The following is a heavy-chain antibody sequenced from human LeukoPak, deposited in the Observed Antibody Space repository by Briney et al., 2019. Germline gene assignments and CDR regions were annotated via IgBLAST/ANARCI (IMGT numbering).Heavy chain of an antibody. Sequence: SETLSLTCTVSGGSISSGSYYWSWIRQPPGKGLEWIGYIYHSGSTYYNPSLKSRVTISVDRSKNQFSLKLSSVTAADTAVYYCARAHSQTYYDFWSGSPQPNWFDPWGQGTLVTVSS. V-gene: IGHV4-30-2*01. CDR1: GGSISSGSYY. CDR3: ARAHSQTYYDFWSGSPQPNWFDP. CDR2: IYHSGST. D-gene: IGHD3-3*01. J-gene: IGHJ5*02.